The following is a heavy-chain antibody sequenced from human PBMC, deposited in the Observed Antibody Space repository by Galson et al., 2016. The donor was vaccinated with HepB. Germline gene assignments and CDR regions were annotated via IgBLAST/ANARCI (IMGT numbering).Heavy chain of an antibody. CDR1: GYTFTSYD. CDR3: ARVEYASSTGANRFDY. D-gene: IGHD6-6*01. Sequence: SVKVSCKASGYTFTSYDIHWVRQATGQGLEWMGWMNPNSGNTGSAQKFPGRVTLTRSTSKSTVYMELSSLRSEDMAMYYCARVEYASSTGANRFDYWGQGTLVTVSS. J-gene: IGHJ4*02. V-gene: IGHV1-8*02. CDR2: MNPNSGNT.